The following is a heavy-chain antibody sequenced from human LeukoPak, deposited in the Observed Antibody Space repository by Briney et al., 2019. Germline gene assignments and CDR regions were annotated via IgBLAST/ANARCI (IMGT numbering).Heavy chain of an antibody. J-gene: IGHJ4*02. V-gene: IGHV3-23*01. D-gene: IGHD3-9*01. Sequence: GGSLRLSCAASGFTFNSYAMSWVRQAPGKGLEWVSNIDGVGTGSNYADSVKGRFTISRDNAKNTLYLQMNSLRAEDMAVYYCAGQLRYFDWLPYFDYWGQGTLVTVSS. CDR2: IDGVGTGS. CDR3: AGQLRYFDWLPYFDY. CDR1: GFTFNSYA.